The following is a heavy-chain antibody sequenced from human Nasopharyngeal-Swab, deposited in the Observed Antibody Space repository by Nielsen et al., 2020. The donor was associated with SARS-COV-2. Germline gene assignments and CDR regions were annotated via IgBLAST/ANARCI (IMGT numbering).Heavy chain of an antibody. D-gene: IGHD6-19*01. Sequence: LKISCTTSRFTFSDYAMNWVRQAPGKGLEWVSTISGSGGTTHYADAVKGRLTISRDNSKNTVYLQMNSLRTEDTAVYYCTEGASRGWFYFDYWGQGTLVTVSS. CDR1: RFTFSDYA. J-gene: IGHJ4*02. V-gene: IGHV3-23*01. CDR2: ISGSGGTT. CDR3: TEGASRGWFYFDY.